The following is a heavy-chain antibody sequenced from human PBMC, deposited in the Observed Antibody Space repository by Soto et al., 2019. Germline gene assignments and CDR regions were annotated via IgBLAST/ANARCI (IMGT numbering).Heavy chain of an antibody. D-gene: IGHD3-16*01. CDR1: GFTFRSYV. Sequence: QVQLVESGGGVVQPGTSLRVSCVGSGFTFRSYVIHWVRQAPGKGLELVALTSYDGSDKYYGDSVRGRFTISRDNSRNTVDLQMDSLRLEDTALYYCARWGTTGGLDVWGQGTLVSVSS. CDR2: TSYDGSDK. V-gene: IGHV3-30*19. CDR3: ARWGTTGGLDV. J-gene: IGHJ1*01.